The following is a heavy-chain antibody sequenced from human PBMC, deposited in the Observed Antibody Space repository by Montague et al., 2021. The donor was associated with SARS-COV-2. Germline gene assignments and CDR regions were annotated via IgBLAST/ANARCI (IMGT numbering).Heavy chain of an antibody. CDR2: IFYSGST. D-gene: IGHD6-19*01. Sequence: SETLSLTCTVSGSSISSETHYWGWIRQPPGKGLGWIGSIFYSGSTYYNSSLKSRVSISVDTSKNQFSLRLRSVTAADTAVYYCASQPIPVTGSGEFDYWGPGTLVTVSS. CDR3: ASQPIPVTGSGEFDY. CDR1: GSSISSETHY. J-gene: IGHJ4*02. V-gene: IGHV4-39*01.